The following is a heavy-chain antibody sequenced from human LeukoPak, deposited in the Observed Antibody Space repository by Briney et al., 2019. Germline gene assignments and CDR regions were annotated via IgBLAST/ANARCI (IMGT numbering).Heavy chain of an antibody. CDR1: GFTFSDYH. Sequence: GGSLRLSCAASGFTFSDYHMSWIRQAPGKGLEWVSYISSSGSTIYYADSVKGRFTISRDNAKNSLYLQMNSLRAEDTAVYYCARGSVYALYDSSGYYPYWGQGTLVTVSS. D-gene: IGHD3-22*01. CDR2: ISSSGSTI. V-gene: IGHV3-11*01. J-gene: IGHJ4*02. CDR3: ARGSVYALYDSSGYYPY.